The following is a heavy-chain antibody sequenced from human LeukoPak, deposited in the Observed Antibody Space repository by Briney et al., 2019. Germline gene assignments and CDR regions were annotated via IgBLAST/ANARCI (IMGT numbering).Heavy chain of an antibody. CDR2: IGGSGNGGSI. D-gene: IGHD1-1*01. CDR3: TDGRKHVQARTYYYGMDV. J-gene: IGHJ6*02. CDR1: GSTFSNAW. Sequence: GGSLRLSCTASGSTFSNAWMSWVRQAPGKGPEYVSTIGGSGNGGSIYYADSVEGRFTISRDNSKNTLFLQMNSLRVEDTAVYYCTDGRKHVQARTYYYGMDVWGQGTTVTVSS. V-gene: IGHV3-64*04.